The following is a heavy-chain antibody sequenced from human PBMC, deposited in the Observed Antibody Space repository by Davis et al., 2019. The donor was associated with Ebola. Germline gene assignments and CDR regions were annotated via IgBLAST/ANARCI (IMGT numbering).Heavy chain of an antibody. CDR3: AGNYAKSAFDM. J-gene: IGHJ3*02. V-gene: IGHV3-30*04. Sequence: PGGSLRLSCAASGFTFSSYAMHWVRQAPGKGLEWVAVISYDGSHTFYSDPVRDRFTVSRDGSKSTLYLQMKSLRVEDTAVYYCAGNYAKSAFDMWGPGTMVTVSS. D-gene: IGHD3-16*01. CDR1: GFTFSSYA. CDR2: ISYDGSHT.